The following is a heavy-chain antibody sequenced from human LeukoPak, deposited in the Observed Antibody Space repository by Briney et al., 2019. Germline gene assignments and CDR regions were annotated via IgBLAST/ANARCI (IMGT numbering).Heavy chain of an antibody. CDR3: ARGRLRFDY. CDR1: GFSFSYYW. V-gene: IGHV4-34*01. Sequence: GSLRLSCAASGFSFSYYWMSWVRQAPGKGLEWIGEINHSGSTNYNPSLKSRVTISVDTSKNQFSLKLSSVTAADTAVYYCARGRLRFDYWGQGTLVTVSS. D-gene: IGHD6-6*01. J-gene: IGHJ4*02. CDR2: INHSGST.